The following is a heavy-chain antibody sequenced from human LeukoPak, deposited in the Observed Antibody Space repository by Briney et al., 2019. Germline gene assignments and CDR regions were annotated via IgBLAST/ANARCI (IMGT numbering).Heavy chain of an antibody. CDR1: GFTFSSYA. CDR3: ARDGLPDAFDI. Sequence: GGSLRLSCAASGFTFSSYAMSWVRQAPGKGLKWVSTINDNGDGTYYADSVKGRFTISRDNAKNSLYLQMNSLRAEDTAVYYCARDGLPDAFDIWGQGAMVTVSS. J-gene: IGHJ3*02. CDR2: INDNGDGT. V-gene: IGHV3-23*01.